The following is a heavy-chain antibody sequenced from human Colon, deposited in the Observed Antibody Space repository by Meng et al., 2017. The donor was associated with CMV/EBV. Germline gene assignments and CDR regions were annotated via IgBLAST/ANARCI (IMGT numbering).Heavy chain of an antibody. CDR2: MYLSGIA. J-gene: IGHJ4*02. CDR3: ARDLTHTWFYY. V-gene: IGHV4-39*07. Sequence: RVQEVGPGLVTPAEALSLTCPASGDPISSGSHSWAWFRQPPGRGLGWIGSMYLSGIADYNPSLQSRVTISLHATQKQFSLRLTSVTAADSAVYFWARDLTHTWFYYWGQGTLVTVSS. CDR1: GDPISSGSHS.